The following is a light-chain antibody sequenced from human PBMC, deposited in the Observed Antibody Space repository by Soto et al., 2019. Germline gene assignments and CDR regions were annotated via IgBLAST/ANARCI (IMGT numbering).Light chain of an antibody. CDR2: GAS. Sequence: EIVMTQSPATLSVSPGERATLSCRASQSVSSNLAWYQQKPGQAPRLLIYGASTRATGIPARFSGSGSETDFTLTISRLEPEDFAVYYCQQRSIWPLTFGGGTKVDIK. CDR1: QSVSSN. CDR3: QQRSIWPLT. V-gene: IGKV3-15*01. J-gene: IGKJ4*01.